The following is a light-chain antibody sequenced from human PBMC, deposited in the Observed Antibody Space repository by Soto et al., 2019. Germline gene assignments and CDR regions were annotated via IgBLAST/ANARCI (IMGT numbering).Light chain of an antibody. Sequence: EVVLTQSPATLSLSPGERATLSCRASQTINSYLAWYQQKPGQAPRLLIYDAVNRATGIPARFSGSGSGTDFTLTISGLEPEDSAVYYCQQRSDWPTFGQGTKVDIK. CDR3: QQRSDWPT. V-gene: IGKV3-11*01. CDR2: DAV. J-gene: IGKJ1*01. CDR1: QTINSY.